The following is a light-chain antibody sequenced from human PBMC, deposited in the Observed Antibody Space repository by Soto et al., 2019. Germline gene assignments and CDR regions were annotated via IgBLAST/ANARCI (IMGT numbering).Light chain of an antibody. CDR2: SDD. Sequence: QAVVTQPPSLSGTPGQRVTISCSGSNSNIGRYSVNWYQHFPGTAPKILIYSDDERPSGVPDRFFGSKSGTSASLAISGLQSEDEAEYYCAAWDDNLNGPLFGGGTKLTVL. J-gene: IGLJ3*02. CDR1: NSNIGRYS. CDR3: AAWDDNLNGPL. V-gene: IGLV1-44*01.